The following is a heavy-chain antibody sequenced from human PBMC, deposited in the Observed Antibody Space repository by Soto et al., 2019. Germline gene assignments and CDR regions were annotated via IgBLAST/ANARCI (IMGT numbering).Heavy chain of an antibody. CDR2: INPNSGGT. Sequence: SVKVSCKASGYTFTGYYMHWVRQAPVQGLEWMGWINPNSGGTNYAQKFQGRVTMTRDTSISTAYMELSRLRSDDTAVYYCARFSNYYGSGSYSVYYFDYWGQGALVTVSS. CDR1: GYTFTGYY. D-gene: IGHD3-10*01. V-gene: IGHV1-2*02. CDR3: ARFSNYYGSGSYSVYYFDY. J-gene: IGHJ4*02.